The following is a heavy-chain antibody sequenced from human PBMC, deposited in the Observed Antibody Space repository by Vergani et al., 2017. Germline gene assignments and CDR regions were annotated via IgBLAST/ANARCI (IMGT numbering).Heavy chain of an antibody. V-gene: IGHV4-59*12. J-gene: IGHJ2*01. CDR3: ARDHAAVAGTRYFDL. CDR2: INHSGST. Sequence: QVQLQESGPGLVKPSETLSLTCTVSGGSISSYYWSWIRQPPGKGLEWIGEINHSGSTNYNPSLKSRVTISVDTSKNQFSLKLSSVTAADTAVYYCARDHAAVAGTRYFDLWGRGTLVTVSS. D-gene: IGHD6-19*01. CDR1: GGSISSYY.